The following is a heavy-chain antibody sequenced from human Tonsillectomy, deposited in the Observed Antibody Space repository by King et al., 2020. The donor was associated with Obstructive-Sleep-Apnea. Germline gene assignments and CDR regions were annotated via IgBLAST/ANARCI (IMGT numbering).Heavy chain of an antibody. D-gene: IGHD2-15*01. J-gene: IGHJ5*02. CDR2: IYPGDSDT. CDR1: GYRFTTYW. V-gene: IGHV5-51*01. Sequence: QLVQSGAEVRKPGESLNISCKASGYRFTTYWIAWVRQMPGKGLAWMGIIYPGDSDTRYIPSLEGQVTISATKSISTAYLQWNSPKASDSAMYYCARGDIVVAPNWFDPWGQGTLVTVSS. CDR3: ARGDIVVAPNWFDP.